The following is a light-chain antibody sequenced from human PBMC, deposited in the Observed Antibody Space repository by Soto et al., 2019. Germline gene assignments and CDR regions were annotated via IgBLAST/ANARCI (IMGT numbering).Light chain of an antibody. Sequence: DIVMTQSPATLSVSPGEGATLSCRASQSVGSNLAWYQQKPAQAPRLLIYGVSTRATGTPARFSGSGSGTDFTLTISSLEPGDFAVYYCQQRNDWQVTFGQGTKADIK. CDR2: GVS. V-gene: IGKV3-15*01. CDR1: QSVGSN. CDR3: QQRNDWQVT. J-gene: IGKJ1*01.